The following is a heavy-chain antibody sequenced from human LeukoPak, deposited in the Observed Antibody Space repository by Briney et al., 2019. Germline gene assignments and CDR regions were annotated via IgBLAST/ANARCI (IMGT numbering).Heavy chain of an antibody. CDR3: ARDVHSGAFDY. Sequence: PGGSLRLSCAASGFTFSRHWINWVRQAPGKGLEWVANIHEDGSDKYYVDSVKGRFTISRDNAKNSLYLQMNSLRAEDTAVYYCARDVHSGAFDYWGQGTLVTVSS. CDR2: IHEDGSDK. CDR1: GFTFSRHW. V-gene: IGHV3-7*01. D-gene: IGHD6-19*01. J-gene: IGHJ4*02.